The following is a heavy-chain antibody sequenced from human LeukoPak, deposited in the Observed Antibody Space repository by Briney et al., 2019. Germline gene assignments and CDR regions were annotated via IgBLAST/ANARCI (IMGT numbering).Heavy chain of an antibody. D-gene: IGHD2-21*02. CDR2: ISYDGSNK. CDR3: ARAIPSPYCGGDCYSGDFDY. Sequence: PGRSLRLSCAASGFTFSSYAMHWVRQAPGKGLEWVAVISYDGSNKYYADSVKGRFTISRDNSKNTLYLQMNSLRAEDTAVYYCARAIPSPYCGGDCYSGDFDYWGQGTLVTVSS. J-gene: IGHJ4*02. CDR1: GFTFSSYA. V-gene: IGHV3-30*04.